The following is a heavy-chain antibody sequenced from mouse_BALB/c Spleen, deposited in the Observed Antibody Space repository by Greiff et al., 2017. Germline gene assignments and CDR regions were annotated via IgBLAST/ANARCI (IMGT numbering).Heavy chain of an antibody. J-gene: IGHJ2*01. Sequence: QVQLQQSGAELMKPGASVKISCKATGYTFSSYWIEWVKQRPGHGLEWIGEILPGSGSTNYNEKFKGKATFTADTSSNTAYMQLSSLTSEDSAVYYCDTTALDYWGQGTTLTVSS. CDR2: ILPGSGST. CDR3: DTTALDY. V-gene: IGHV1-9*01. D-gene: IGHD1-2*01. CDR1: GYTFSSYW.